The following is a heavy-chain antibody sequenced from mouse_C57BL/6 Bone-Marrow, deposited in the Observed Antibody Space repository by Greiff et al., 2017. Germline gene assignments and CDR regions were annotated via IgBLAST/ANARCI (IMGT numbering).Heavy chain of an antibody. CDR2: IHPSDSDT. D-gene: IGHD1-1*01. V-gene: IGHV1-74*01. J-gene: IGHJ3*01. Sequence: VQLQQPGAELVKPGASVKVSCKASGYTFTSYWMHWVKQRPGQGLEWIGRIHPSDSDTNYNQKFKGKATLTVDKSSSTAYMQLSSLTSEDSAVYYCATATTVVATKGFAYWGQGTLVTVSA. CDR3: ATATTVVATKGFAY. CDR1: GYTFTSYW.